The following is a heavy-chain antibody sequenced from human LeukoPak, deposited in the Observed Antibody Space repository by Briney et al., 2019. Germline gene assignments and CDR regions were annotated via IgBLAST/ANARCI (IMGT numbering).Heavy chain of an antibody. V-gene: IGHV7-4-1*02. CDR1: GYTFTSYA. CDR3: AREVVVVAANDAFDI. D-gene: IGHD2-15*01. J-gene: IGHJ3*02. CDR2: INTNTGNP. Sequence: ASVKVSCKAFGYTFTSYAMNWVRQAPGQGLEWMGWINTNTGNPTYAQGFTGRFVFSLDTSVSTAYLQISSLKAEDTAVYYCAREVVVVAANDAFDIWGQGTMVTVSS.